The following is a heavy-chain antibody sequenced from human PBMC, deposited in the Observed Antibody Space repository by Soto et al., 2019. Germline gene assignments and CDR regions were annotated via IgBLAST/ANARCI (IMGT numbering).Heavy chain of an antibody. V-gene: IGHV4-59*01. D-gene: IGHD3-16*02. J-gene: IGHJ6*02. CDR3: ARGFRWGMDV. Sequence: LSLTCTVSGGSISSYYWSWIRQPPGKGLEWIGYIYYSGSTNYNPSLKSRVTISVDTSKNQFSLKLSSVTAADTAVYYCARGFRWGMDVWGQGTTVTVSS. CDR2: IYYSGST. CDR1: GGSISSYY.